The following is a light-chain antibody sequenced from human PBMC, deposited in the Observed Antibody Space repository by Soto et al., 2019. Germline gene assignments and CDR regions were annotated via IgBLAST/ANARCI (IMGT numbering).Light chain of an antibody. CDR2: AAS. CDR3: QKYNSAPRT. J-gene: IGKJ1*01. CDR1: QGIGNY. V-gene: IGKV1-27*01. Sequence: DIEMTQSPSSLSASLGDTVTITCRASQGIGNYLAWYQQKPGKVPKLLIYAASTLQSGVPSRFSGSGSGTDFTLTISSLQPEDVATYYCQKYNSAPRTFGQGTKVDI.